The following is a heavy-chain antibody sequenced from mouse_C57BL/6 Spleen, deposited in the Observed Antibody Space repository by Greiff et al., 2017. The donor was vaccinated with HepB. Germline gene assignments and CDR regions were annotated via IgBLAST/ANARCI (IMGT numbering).Heavy chain of an antibody. CDR1: GFTFSSYA. Sequence: EVKLVESGGGLVKPGGSLKLSCAASGFTFSSYAMSWVRQTPEKRLEWVATISDGGSYTYYPDNVKGRFTISRDNAKNNLYLQMSHLKSEDTAMYYCARGREGYYFDDWGQGTTLTVSS. CDR3: ARGREGYYFDD. D-gene: IGHD3-3*01. CDR2: ISDGGSYT. V-gene: IGHV5-4*03. J-gene: IGHJ2*01.